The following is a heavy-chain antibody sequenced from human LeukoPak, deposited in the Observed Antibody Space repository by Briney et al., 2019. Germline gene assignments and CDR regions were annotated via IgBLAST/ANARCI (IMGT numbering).Heavy chain of an antibody. V-gene: IGHV4-59*01. CDR3: ARGFIYCSGGSCYEE. CDR1: GGSISSYY. CDR2: ISYSGST. D-gene: IGHD2-15*01. J-gene: IGHJ4*02. Sequence: HPSETLSLTCTVSGGSISSYYWSWIRQPPGKGLEWIGYISYSGSTNFNPSLKSRVTISVDTSKNQFSLKLSSVTAADTAVYYCARGFIYCSGGSCYEEWGQGTLVTVSS.